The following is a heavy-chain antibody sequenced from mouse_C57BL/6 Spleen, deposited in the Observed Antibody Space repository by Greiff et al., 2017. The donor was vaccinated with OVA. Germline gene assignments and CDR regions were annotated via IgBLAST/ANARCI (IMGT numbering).Heavy chain of an antibody. J-gene: IGHJ3*01. CDR3: ARGGDGYYSFAY. CDR2: INPGSGGT. Sequence: QVQLQQSGAELVRPGPSVKVSCKASGYAFTNYLIEWVKQRPGQGLEWIGVINPGSGGTNYNEKFKGKATLTADKSSSTAYMQLSSLTSEDSAVYFCARGGDGYYSFAYWGQGTLVTVSA. CDR1: GYAFTNYL. V-gene: IGHV1-54*01. D-gene: IGHD2-3*01.